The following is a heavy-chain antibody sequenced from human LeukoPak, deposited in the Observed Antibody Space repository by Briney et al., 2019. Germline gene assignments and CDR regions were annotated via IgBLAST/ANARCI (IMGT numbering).Heavy chain of an antibody. CDR3: AREEEGDAFDI. Sequence: PGGSLRLSCAASGFTFDDYSMYWVRQAPGKGLEWVSGISRNSGIIGYADSVRGRFTISRDNAKNTLYLQMNSLRAEDTAVYYCAREEEGDAFDIWGQGTMVTVSS. V-gene: IGHV3-9*01. J-gene: IGHJ3*02. CDR1: GFTFDDYS. CDR2: ISRNSGII.